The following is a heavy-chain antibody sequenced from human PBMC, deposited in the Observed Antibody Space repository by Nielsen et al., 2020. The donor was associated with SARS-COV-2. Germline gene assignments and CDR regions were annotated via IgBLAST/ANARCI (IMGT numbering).Heavy chain of an antibody. CDR1: GFSFNTHA. Sequence: GGSLRLSCAAPGFSFNTHAMDWVRQAPGKGLEWVAVIWYDGSNKYYADSVKGRFTISRDNSKNTLYLQMNSLRAEDTAVYYCARAQTTAATINYYYYYYMDVWGKGTTVTVSS. CDR2: IWYDGSNK. V-gene: IGHV3-33*07. D-gene: IGHD2-15*01. J-gene: IGHJ6*03. CDR3: ARAQTTAATINYYYYYYMDV.